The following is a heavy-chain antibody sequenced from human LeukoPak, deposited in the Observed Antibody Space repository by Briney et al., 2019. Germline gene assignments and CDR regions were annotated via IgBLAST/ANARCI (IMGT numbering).Heavy chain of an antibody. J-gene: IGHJ4*02. CDR2: ISGSGGNT. CDR1: GFTFTSYA. V-gene: IGHV3-23*01. D-gene: IGHD3-22*01. Sequence: GGSLRLSCAASGFTFTSYAMSWVRQAPGKGLEWVSAISGSGGNTDCADSVKGRFTISRDNSKNTLYLQMISLRAEDTAVYYCARRRDSSDGKDFDYWGQGTLVTVSS. CDR3: ARRRDSSDGKDFDY.